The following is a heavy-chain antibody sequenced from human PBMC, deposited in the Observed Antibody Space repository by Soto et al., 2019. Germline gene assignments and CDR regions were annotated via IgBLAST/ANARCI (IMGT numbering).Heavy chain of an antibody. CDR3: ARAIHGYNYRVDF. CDR1: GGTFTSDA. V-gene: IGHV1-69*01. Sequence: QEQLVQSGAEVKKPGSSVKVACKASGGTFTSDAISWVRQAPGQGLEWMGGITPVFETPNYAQKFQGRVTITADESTGTAYMELSSLRSEDTAVYYCARAIHGYNYRVDFWGQGTTVTVSS. J-gene: IGHJ6*02. D-gene: IGHD5-12*01. CDR2: ITPVFETP.